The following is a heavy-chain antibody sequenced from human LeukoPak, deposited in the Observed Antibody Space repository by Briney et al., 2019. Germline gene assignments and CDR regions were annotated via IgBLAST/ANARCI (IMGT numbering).Heavy chain of an antibody. Sequence: GGSLRLSCAASGFSVSNKYMSWVRQAPGKGLEWVSVIYSGGGTYYAESVKGRLTISRDNSKSTLYLQMNSLRAEDTAVYYCAREGDGYNYAFDYWGQGTLVTVSS. J-gene: IGHJ4*02. V-gene: IGHV3-53*01. CDR2: IYSGGGT. D-gene: IGHD5-24*01. CDR3: AREGDGYNYAFDY. CDR1: GFSVSNKY.